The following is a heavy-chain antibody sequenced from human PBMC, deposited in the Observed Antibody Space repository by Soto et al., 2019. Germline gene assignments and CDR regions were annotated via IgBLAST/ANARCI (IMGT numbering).Heavy chain of an antibody. J-gene: IGHJ4*02. V-gene: IGHV4-39*01. CDR2: VDHSGTA. D-gene: IGHD1-20*01. Sequence: SETLSLTCPVSSGSISVTDVFWGWVRQPPGKGLEWIGNVDHSGTAYFSPSLATRVTFHVDTSKNQFSLTLYSVTAADTAVYYCARITGRHLDYWGQGILVTVSS. CDR3: ARITGRHLDY. CDR1: SGSISVTDVF.